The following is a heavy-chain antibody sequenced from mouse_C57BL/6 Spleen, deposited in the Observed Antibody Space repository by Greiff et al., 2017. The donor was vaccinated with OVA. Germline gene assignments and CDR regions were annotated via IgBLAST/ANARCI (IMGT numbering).Heavy chain of an antibody. Sequence: QVQLQQPGTELVKPGASVKLSCKASGYTFTSYWMHWVKQRPGQGLEWIGNINPSNGGTNYNEKFKSKAKLTVDQSSSTAYMQLSSLTSEDSAVYYCARKDLLLRPFDYWGQGTTLTVSS. D-gene: IGHD1-1*01. CDR2: INPSNGGT. CDR3: ARKDLLLRPFDY. J-gene: IGHJ2*01. CDR1: GYTFTSYW. V-gene: IGHV1-53*01.